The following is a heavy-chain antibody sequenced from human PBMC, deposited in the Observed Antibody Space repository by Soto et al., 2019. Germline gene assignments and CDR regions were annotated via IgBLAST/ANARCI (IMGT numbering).Heavy chain of an antibody. Sequence: QVQLVESGGGVVQPGRSLRLSCAASGFTFSSYGMHWVRQAPGKGLEWGAVISYDGSNKYYADSVKGRFTISRDNSKNTLYLQMNSLRAEDTAVYYCAKGYQLPKDYWGQGTLVTVSS. CDR3: AKGYQLPKDY. CDR1: GFTFSSYG. V-gene: IGHV3-30*18. D-gene: IGHD2-2*01. J-gene: IGHJ4*02. CDR2: ISYDGSNK.